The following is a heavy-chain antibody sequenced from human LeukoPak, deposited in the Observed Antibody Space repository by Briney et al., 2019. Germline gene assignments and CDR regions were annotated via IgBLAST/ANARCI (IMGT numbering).Heavy chain of an antibody. CDR2: ISSTSITM. V-gene: IGHV3-48*01. D-gene: IGHD3-3*01. Sequence: GGSLRLSCAASGFTFNRNNMNWVRQAPGKGLEWVSYISSTSITMYYADSVKGRFTISRDNAKNSLYLQMNSLRAEDTAVYYCARIEGQGVITIFGVVNYFDYWGQGTLVTVSS. CDR1: GFTFNRNN. CDR3: ARIEGQGVITIFGVVNYFDY. J-gene: IGHJ4*02.